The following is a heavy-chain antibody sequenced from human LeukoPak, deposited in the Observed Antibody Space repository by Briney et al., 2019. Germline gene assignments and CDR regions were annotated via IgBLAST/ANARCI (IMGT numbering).Heavy chain of an antibody. CDR2: IWYDGSNK. D-gene: IGHD3-22*01. CDR1: GFTFSSYG. J-gene: IGHJ4*02. V-gene: IGHV3-33*01. CDR3: ARDQYYYDSSGYYRDY. Sequence: GGSLRLSCAASGFTFSSYGMHWVRQAPGKGLEWVAVIWYDGSNKYYADSVKGRFTISRDNSKNTLYLQMNSLRAEDTAVYYCARDQYYYDSSGYYRDYWGQGTLVTVSS.